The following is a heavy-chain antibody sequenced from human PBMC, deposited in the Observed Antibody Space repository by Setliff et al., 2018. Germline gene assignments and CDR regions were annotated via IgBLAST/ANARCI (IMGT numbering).Heavy chain of an antibody. D-gene: IGHD2-2*01. Sequence: TSETLSLTCTVSGDSISSRRNYWGWFRQPAGKELEWIGQIYTSWSTNYNPSLKSRVTIFVDTSKNQFSLNLNSVTAADTGVYYCASCRYQVPYDYWGQGILVTVSS. CDR2: IYTSWST. V-gene: IGHV4-61*09. CDR1: GDSISSRRNY. CDR3: ASCRYQVPYDY. J-gene: IGHJ4*02.